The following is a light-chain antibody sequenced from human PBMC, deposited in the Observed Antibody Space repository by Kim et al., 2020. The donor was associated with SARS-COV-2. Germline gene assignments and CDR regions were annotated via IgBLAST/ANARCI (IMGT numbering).Light chain of an antibody. J-gene: IGLJ3*02. CDR2: KNN. CDR3: AAWDDSVRGCM. V-gene: IGLV1-47*01. CDR1: TPNIGSNY. Sequence: QSVLTQPPSASGTPGQRVTISCSGSTPNIGSNYVYWYQQLPGTAPKVLIYKNNQRTSGVPDRFSGSKSGTSASLAISGLRSEDEADYYCAAWDDSVRGCMFGGGTKLTVL.